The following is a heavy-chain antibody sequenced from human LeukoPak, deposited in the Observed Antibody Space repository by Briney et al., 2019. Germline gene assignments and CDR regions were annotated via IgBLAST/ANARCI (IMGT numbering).Heavy chain of an antibody. J-gene: IGHJ4*02. V-gene: IGHV1-2*06. CDR3: ARALWEDIVVVPAALN. Sequence: GASVKVSCKASGYTFTGYYMHWVRQAPGQGLEWMGRINPNSGGTNYAQKFQGRVTMTRDTSISTAYMELSRLRSDDTAVYYCARALWEDIVVVPAALNWGQGTLVTVSS. CDR1: GYTFTGYY. CDR2: INPNSGGT. D-gene: IGHD2-2*01.